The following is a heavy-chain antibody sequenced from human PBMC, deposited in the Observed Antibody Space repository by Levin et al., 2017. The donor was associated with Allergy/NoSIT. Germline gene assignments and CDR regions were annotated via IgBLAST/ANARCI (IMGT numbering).Heavy chain of an antibody. J-gene: IGHJ4*02. CDR3: ARGVTAMVSLPFDY. Sequence: PGESLKISCKASVYTFTGYYMHWVRQAPGQGLEWMGWINPNSGGTNYAQKFQGRVTMTRDTSISTAYMELSRLRSDDTAVYYCARGVTAMVSLPFDYWGQGTLVTVSS. CDR1: VYTFTGYY. V-gene: IGHV1-2*02. D-gene: IGHD5-18*01. CDR2: INPNSGGT.